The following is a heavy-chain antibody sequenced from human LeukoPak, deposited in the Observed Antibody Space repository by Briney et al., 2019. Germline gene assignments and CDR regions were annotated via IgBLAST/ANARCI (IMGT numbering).Heavy chain of an antibody. CDR1: GGTFSSYA. D-gene: IGHD3-3*01. J-gene: IGHJ4*02. CDR2: IIPIFGTA. Sequence: ASVKVSCKASGGTFSSYAISWVRQAPGQGLEWMGGIIPIFGTANYAQKFQGRVTITADESTSTAYMELSSLRSEDTAVYYCAREGRYDFWSGYCRREFDYWGQGTLVTVSS. CDR3: AREGRYDFWSGYCRREFDY. V-gene: IGHV1-69*13.